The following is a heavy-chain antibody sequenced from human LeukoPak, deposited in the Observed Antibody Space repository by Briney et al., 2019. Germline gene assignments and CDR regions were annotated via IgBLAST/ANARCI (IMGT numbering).Heavy chain of an antibody. CDR2: INPSGGST. Sequence: GASVKVSCKASGYTFTSYYMHWVRQAPGQGLEWMGIINPSGGSTSYAQKFQGRVTMTRDTSTSTVYMELSSLRSEDTAVYCCASGVVPAATFDYWGQGTLVTVSS. D-gene: IGHD2-2*01. J-gene: IGHJ4*02. CDR3: ASGVVPAATFDY. V-gene: IGHV1-46*01. CDR1: GYTFTSYY.